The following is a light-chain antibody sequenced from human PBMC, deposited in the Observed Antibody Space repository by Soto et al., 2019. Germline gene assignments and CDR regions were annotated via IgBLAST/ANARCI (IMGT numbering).Light chain of an antibody. CDR2: DAS. Sequence: DIQMTQSPSALSASVGDRSTITCRASQSISSWLAWYQQKPGKAPKLLIYDASSLESGVPSRFSGSGSGTEFTLTISSLQPDDFATYYCQQYNSYSTFGQGTKVDI. CDR1: QSISSW. CDR3: QQYNSYST. V-gene: IGKV1-5*01. J-gene: IGKJ1*01.